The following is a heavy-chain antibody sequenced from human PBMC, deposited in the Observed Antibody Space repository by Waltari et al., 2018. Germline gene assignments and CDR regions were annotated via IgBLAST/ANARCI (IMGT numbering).Heavy chain of an antibody. CDR2: IYYSGST. CDR1: GGSISSYY. J-gene: IGHJ6*03. CDR3: ARYYDSSGYYYYYYMDV. D-gene: IGHD3-22*01. V-gene: IGHV4-59*01. Sequence: QVQLQESGPGLVKPSETLSLTCTVSGGSISSYYWSWIRQPPGKGLEWIGYIYYSGSTNYNTYRKSRGTISVDTSKNQFSLKLSSVTAADTAVYYCARYYDSSGYYYYYYMDVWGKGTTVTVSS.